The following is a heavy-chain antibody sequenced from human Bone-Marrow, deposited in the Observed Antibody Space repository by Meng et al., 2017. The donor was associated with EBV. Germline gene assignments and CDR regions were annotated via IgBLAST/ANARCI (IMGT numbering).Heavy chain of an antibody. Sequence: QSGAEVKKPGASVKVSCKASGYTFTGYFMHWVRQAPGQGLEWMGRINPYIGGTNYAQKFLGRVTMTSDTSIRTAYMELSSLRSDDTAVYYCARGGGTTSPFDYWGQGTLVTVSS. D-gene: IGHD1-1*01. CDR3: ARGGGTTSPFDY. J-gene: IGHJ4*02. CDR2: INPYIGGT. CDR1: GYTFTGYF. V-gene: IGHV1-2*06.